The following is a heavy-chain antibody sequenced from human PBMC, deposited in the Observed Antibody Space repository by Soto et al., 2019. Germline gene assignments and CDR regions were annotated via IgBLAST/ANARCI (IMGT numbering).Heavy chain of an antibody. D-gene: IGHD3-10*01. CDR1: GYTFTSYA. CDR2: INAGNGNT. Sequence: ASVKVSCKASGYTFTSYAMDWVRQAPGQRLEWMGWINAGNGNTKYSQKFQGRVTITRDTSASTAYMELSSLRSEDTAVYYCARSLLWFGELSASIDYWGQGTLVTVSS. CDR3: ARSLLWFGELSASIDY. V-gene: IGHV1-3*01. J-gene: IGHJ4*02.